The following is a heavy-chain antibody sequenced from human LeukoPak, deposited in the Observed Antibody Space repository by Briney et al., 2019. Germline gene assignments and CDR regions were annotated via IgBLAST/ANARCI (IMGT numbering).Heavy chain of an antibody. V-gene: IGHV1-46*01. CDR2: INPSGSST. Sequence: ASVKVSCKASGYAFTSYYMHWVRQAPGQGLEWMGLINPSGSSTSYAQKFQGRLSLTRDMSTSTDYMELSSLRSEDTAVYYCARDNSVGDTAWWFDPWGQGTLVTVSS. D-gene: IGHD1-26*01. CDR1: GYAFTSYY. J-gene: IGHJ5*02. CDR3: ARDNSVGDTAWWFDP.